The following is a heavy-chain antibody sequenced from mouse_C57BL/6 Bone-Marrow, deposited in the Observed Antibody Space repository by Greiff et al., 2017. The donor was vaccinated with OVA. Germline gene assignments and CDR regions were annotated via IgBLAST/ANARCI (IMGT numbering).Heavy chain of an antibody. CDR2: IYPGDGDT. D-gene: IGHD1-1*01. Sequence: VQLQQSGAELVKPGASVKISCKASGYAFSSYWMNWVKQRPGKGLEWIGQIYPGDGDTNYNGKFKGKATLTADQSSSTAYMQLSSLTSEDSAVYFCARRGPHYYGSSWYFDVWGTGTTVTVSS. CDR1: GYAFSSYW. V-gene: IGHV1-80*01. CDR3: ARRGPHYYGSSWYFDV. J-gene: IGHJ1*03.